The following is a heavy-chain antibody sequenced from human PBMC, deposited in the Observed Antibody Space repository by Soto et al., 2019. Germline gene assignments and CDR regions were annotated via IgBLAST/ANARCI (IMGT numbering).Heavy chain of an antibody. D-gene: IGHD2-21*01. J-gene: IGHJ6*02. CDR1: GYTFTSYG. CDR3: ARDKQRAAYFTDYYYYGMDV. Sequence: ASVKVSCKASGYTFTSYGISWVRRAPGQGLEWMGWISAYNGNTNYAQKLQGRVTMTTDTSTSTAYMELRSLRSDDTAVYYCARDKQRAAYFTDYYYYGMDVWGQGTTVTVSS. CDR2: ISAYNGNT. V-gene: IGHV1-18*04.